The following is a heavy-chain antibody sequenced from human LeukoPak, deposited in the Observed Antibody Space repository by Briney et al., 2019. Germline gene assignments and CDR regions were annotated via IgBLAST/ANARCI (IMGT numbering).Heavy chain of an antibody. J-gene: IGHJ4*02. Sequence: GGSLRLSCAASRFTFSSYAMHWVRQAPGKGLEWVAVISYDGSNKYYADSVKGRFTISRDNSKNTLYLQMNSLRAEDTAVYYCARAYDSSGHPFDYWGQGTLVTVSS. CDR1: RFTFSSYA. D-gene: IGHD3-22*01. CDR2: ISYDGSNK. CDR3: ARAYDSSGHPFDY. V-gene: IGHV3-30-3*01.